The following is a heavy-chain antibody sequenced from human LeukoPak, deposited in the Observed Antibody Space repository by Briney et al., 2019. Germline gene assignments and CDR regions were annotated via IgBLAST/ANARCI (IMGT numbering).Heavy chain of an antibody. CDR1: GYSFTSYE. CDR3: AREAPDTYCSSTSCYSWDYYYYMDV. D-gene: IGHD2-2*01. CDR2: MNPNSGNT. V-gene: IGHV1-8*01. J-gene: IGHJ6*03. Sequence: ASVKVSCKASGYSFTSYEINWVRQATGQGLEWMGWMNPNSGNTDYAQKLQGRVTMTTDTSTSTAYMELRSLRSDDTAVYYCAREAPDTYCSSTSCYSWDYYYYMDVWGKGTTVTVSS.